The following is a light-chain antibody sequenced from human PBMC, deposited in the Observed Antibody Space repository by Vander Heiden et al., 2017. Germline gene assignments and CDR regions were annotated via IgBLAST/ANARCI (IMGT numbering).Light chain of an antibody. Sequence: DIQMTQSPSTLSASVGDRVTITCRASQSISSWLAWYQQKPGKAPKLLIYKASSLESGVQSRFSGSGSRTEFTRTISSLQPDDFATYDCQQFWTFGQGTKVEIK. V-gene: IGKV1-5*03. J-gene: IGKJ1*01. CDR2: KAS. CDR1: QSISSW. CDR3: QQFWT.